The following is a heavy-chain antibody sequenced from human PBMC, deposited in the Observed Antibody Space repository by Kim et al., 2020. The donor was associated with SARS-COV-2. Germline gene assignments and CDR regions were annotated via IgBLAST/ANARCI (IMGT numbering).Heavy chain of an antibody. CDR2: IYYNGSA. CDR1: GGSINSYY. Sequence: SETLSLTCTVSGGSINSYYWTWIRQPPGKGLEWIGCIYYNGSANYNPSLKSRITISLDTSKSQFSLKLSSVTAADTAVYYCAKSDGSGSYNYFYGMDVWGQGTTVTVSS. V-gene: IGHV4-59*13. J-gene: IGHJ6*02. D-gene: IGHD3-10*01. CDR3: AKSDGSGSYNYFYGMDV.